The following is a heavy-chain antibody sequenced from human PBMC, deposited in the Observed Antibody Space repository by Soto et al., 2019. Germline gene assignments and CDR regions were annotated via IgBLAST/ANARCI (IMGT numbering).Heavy chain of an antibody. CDR3: ASEITVGGRAGY. D-gene: IGHD1-20*01. CDR1: GFFFSSYT. CDR2: ISGNSGYI. Sequence: EVQLVESGGGLVKPGGSLRLSCAGSGFFFSSYTMNWVRQAPGKGLEWVSSISGNSGYIYYADSVKGRFTISRDNAKNTRFLQITNLRAEGTAVYYGASEITVGGRAGYWGQGNRVNVSS. J-gene: IGHJ4*02. V-gene: IGHV3-21*01.